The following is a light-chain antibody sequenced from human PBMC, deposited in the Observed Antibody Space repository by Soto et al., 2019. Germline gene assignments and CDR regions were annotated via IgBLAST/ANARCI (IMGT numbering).Light chain of an antibody. CDR3: QQFGTSPPAIT. CDR1: QSVSSSY. J-gene: IGKJ5*01. Sequence: IVLTQSPGTLSLSPGERATLSCRASQSVSSSYLVWYQQKTGQAPRLLIYSASTSATGIPDRFSGSVSGTAFTLTISRLEPDDFAVYYCQQFGTSPPAITFGQGTRLELK. CDR2: SAS. V-gene: IGKV3-20*01.